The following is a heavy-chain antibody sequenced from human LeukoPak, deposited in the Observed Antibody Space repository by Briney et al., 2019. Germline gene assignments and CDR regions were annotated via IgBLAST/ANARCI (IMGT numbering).Heavy chain of an antibody. CDR1: GFTFSSYW. J-gene: IGHJ4*02. D-gene: IGHD2-21*01. CDR3: VRDVVRTLDY. Sequence: GGSLRLSCAASGFTFSSYWMHWVRQAPGKGLVWVSHITSDGTLTRYADSVKGRFTISRDNAKNTLYLQMNSVRAEDTAVYFCVRDVVRTLDYWGQGTLVTVSS. CDR2: ITSDGTLT. V-gene: IGHV3-74*01.